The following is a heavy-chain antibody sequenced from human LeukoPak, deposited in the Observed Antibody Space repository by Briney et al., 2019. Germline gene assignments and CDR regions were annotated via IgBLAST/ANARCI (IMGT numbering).Heavy chain of an antibody. CDR1: GYTFTSYY. CDR3: AREGGGSGSYSPFDY. J-gene: IGHJ4*02. D-gene: IGHD3-10*01. CDR2: INTSGGST. Sequence: ASVKVSCKASGYTFTSYYMHWVRQAPGQGIEWMGVINTSGGSTSYAQKFQGRVTMTRDTSTSTVYMELSSLRSEDTAVYYCAREGGGSGSYSPFDYWGQGTLVTVSS. V-gene: IGHV1-46*01.